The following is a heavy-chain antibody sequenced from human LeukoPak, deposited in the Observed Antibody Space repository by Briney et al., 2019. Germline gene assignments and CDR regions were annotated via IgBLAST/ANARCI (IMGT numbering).Heavy chain of an antibody. CDR3: ARGPSYYDFWSGYSNWFDP. Sequence: SVKVSCKASGGTFSSYAISWVRQAPGQGLEWMGGIIPIFGTANYAQKFQGRVTITADESTSTAYMELSSPRSEDTAVYYCARGPSYYDFWSGYSNWFDPWGQGTLVTVSS. J-gene: IGHJ5*02. V-gene: IGHV1-69*13. CDR2: IIPIFGTA. CDR1: GGTFSSYA. D-gene: IGHD3-3*01.